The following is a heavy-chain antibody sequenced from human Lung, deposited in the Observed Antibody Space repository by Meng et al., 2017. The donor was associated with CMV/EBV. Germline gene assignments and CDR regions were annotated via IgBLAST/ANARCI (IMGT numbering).Heavy chain of an antibody. V-gene: IGHV5-51*01. CDR1: GYSFTSYW. D-gene: IGHD1-1*01. Sequence: GESXKISXKGSGYSFTSYWIGWVRQMPGKGLEWMGIIYPGDSDTRYSPSFQGQVTISADKSISTAYLQWSSLKAADTAMYYCARRTGSELSGMDVWGQGTXVTVSS. J-gene: IGHJ6*02. CDR3: ARRTGSELSGMDV. CDR2: IYPGDSDT.